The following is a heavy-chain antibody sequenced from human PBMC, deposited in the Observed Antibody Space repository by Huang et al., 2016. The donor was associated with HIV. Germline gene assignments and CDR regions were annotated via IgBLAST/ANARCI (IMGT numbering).Heavy chain of an antibody. CDR3: AHLVDFWSGFAVREYFDQ. V-gene: IGHV2-5*02. Sequence: QITLKESGPTLVKPTQTLTLTCTFSGFSLRTSGVGVGWIRQPPGKAIEWLALSYWDDEKRYNPSLRPRLTVTKDTSKNQVILTMANVDPVDTATYVCAHLVDFWSGFAVREYFDQWGQGILVAVSS. D-gene: IGHD3-3*01. CDR2: SYWDDEK. J-gene: IGHJ4*02. CDR1: GFSLRTSGVG.